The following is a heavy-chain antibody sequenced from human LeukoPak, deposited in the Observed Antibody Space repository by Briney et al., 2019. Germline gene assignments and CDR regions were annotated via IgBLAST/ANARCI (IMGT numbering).Heavy chain of an antibody. D-gene: IGHD3-10*01. CDR3: AGNYYGSGSYRY. J-gene: IGHJ4*02. CDR1: GFTFSSYG. Sequence: GGSLRLSCAASGFTFSSYGMHWVRQAPGKGLEWVAFIRYDGSNKYYADSVKGRFTISRDNSKNTLYLQINSLRAEDTAVYYCAGNYYGSGSYRYWGQGTLVTVSS. CDR2: IRYDGSNK. V-gene: IGHV3-30*02.